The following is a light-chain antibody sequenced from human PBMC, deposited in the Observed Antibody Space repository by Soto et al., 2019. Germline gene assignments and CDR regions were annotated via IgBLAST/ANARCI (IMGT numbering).Light chain of an antibody. V-gene: IGLV2-23*01. CDR2: EGS. J-gene: IGLJ1*01. CDR1: SSDVGSYNL. Sequence: QSVLTQPASVSGSPGQSITISCTGTSSDVGSYNLVSWYQQHPGKARKLMIYEGSKRPSGVSNRFSGSKSGNTASLTISGLQAEDEADYYCCSYAGSSTSYVFGTGTKLTVL. CDR3: CSYAGSSTSYV.